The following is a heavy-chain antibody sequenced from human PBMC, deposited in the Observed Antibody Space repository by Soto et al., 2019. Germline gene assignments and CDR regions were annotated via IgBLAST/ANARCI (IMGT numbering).Heavy chain of an antibody. CDR1: GFTFSSYG. V-gene: IGHV3-30*18. CDR2: ISYDGSNK. Sequence: QVQLVESGGGVVQPGRSLRLSCAASGFTFSSYGMHWVRQAPGKGLEWVAVISYDGSNKYYADSVKGRFTISRDNSKNTLYLQMNVQRAEDTALYYCAKDEGHFDYWGQGTLVTVSS. CDR3: AKDEGHFDY. J-gene: IGHJ4*02.